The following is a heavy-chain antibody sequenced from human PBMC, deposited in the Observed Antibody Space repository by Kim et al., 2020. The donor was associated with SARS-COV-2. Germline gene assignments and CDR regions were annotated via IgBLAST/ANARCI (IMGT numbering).Heavy chain of an antibody. CDR2: INTNTGNP. CDR1: GYTFTSYA. D-gene: IGHD3-9*01. V-gene: IGHV7-4-1*02. Sequence: ASVKVSCKASGYTFTSYAMNWVRQAPGQGLEWMGWINTNTGNPTYAQGFTGRFVFSLDTSVSTAYLQISSLKAEDTAVYYCARETAGWSLDGYKTFRYLDYWGQGTLVTVSS. CDR3: ARETAGWSLDGYKTFRYLDY. J-gene: IGHJ4*02.